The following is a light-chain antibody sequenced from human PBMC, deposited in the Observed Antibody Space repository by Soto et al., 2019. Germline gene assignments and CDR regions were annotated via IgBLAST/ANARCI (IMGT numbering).Light chain of an antibody. CDR1: QSVSSSY. CDR3: QQYGP. Sequence: EIVLTQSPGTLSLSPGERATLSCRASQSVSSSYLAWYQQKPGQAPRLLIYGASSRATGIPDRFSGSGSGTDFTLTISRLEPEDFAVDYCQQYGPFGGGTKVEIK. CDR2: GAS. J-gene: IGKJ4*01. V-gene: IGKV3-20*01.